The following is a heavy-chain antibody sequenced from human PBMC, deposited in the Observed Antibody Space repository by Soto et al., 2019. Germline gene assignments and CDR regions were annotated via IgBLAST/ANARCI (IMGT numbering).Heavy chain of an antibody. Sequence: SETLSLTCSVSNGYVSNNNYYWGWIRQPPGKGLEWIAGVYYTGSTYYNPSLRSRVTISIDTSKNQFSLKLSSVTAADTAVYYCARSPLDYYGMDVWGQGTTVTVSS. CDR3: ARSPLDYYGMDV. V-gene: IGHV4-39*01. J-gene: IGHJ6*02. CDR1: NGYVSNNNYY. CDR2: VYYTGST.